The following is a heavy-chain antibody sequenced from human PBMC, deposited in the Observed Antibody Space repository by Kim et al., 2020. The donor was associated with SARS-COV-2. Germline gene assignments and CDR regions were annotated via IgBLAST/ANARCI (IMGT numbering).Heavy chain of an antibody. V-gene: IGHV1-8*01. Sequence: ASVKVSCKASGYTFTSYDINWVRQATGQGLEWMGWMNPNSGNTGYAQKFQGRVTMTRNTSISTAYMELSSLRSEDTAVYYCARASTVTTLAYYYYGMDVWGQGTTVTVSS. J-gene: IGHJ6*02. CDR3: ARASTVTTLAYYYYGMDV. D-gene: IGHD4-17*01. CDR1: GYTFTSYD. CDR2: MNPNSGNT.